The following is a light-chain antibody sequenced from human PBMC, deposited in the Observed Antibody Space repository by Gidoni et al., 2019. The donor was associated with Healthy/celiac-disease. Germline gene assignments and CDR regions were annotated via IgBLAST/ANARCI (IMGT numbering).Light chain of an antibody. J-gene: IGKJ2*03. CDR2: DAS. V-gene: IGKV3-11*01. Sequence: EIVLTQSPATLSLSPGERATLTCRASQSVSSYLAWYQQKPGQAPRLLIYDASNRATGIPARFSGSGSGTDFTLTISSLEPEDFAVYYCQQRRNSFGQETKLEIK. CDR1: QSVSSY. CDR3: QQRRNS.